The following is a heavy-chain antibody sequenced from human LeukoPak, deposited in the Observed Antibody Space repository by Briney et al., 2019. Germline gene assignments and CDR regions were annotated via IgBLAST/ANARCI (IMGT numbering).Heavy chain of an antibody. V-gene: IGHV4-4*07. CDR3: AKASPDDHAKQWNFEI. D-gene: IGHD1-14*01. CDR2: IYFSGSI. Sequence: PSETLSLTCAVSGDSVSSYYWSWVRHPAGEGLEWLGRIYFSGSINYNPSPTSRVTMSMYTSNKQFSLQLTSLPPAAPPPSFSAKASPDDHAKQWNFEIWGRGTQVTVSS. J-gene: IGHJ2*01. CDR1: GDSVSSYY.